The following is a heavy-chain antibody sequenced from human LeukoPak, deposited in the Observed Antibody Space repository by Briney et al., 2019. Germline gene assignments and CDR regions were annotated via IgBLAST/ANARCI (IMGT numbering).Heavy chain of an antibody. CDR3: ARLSTVTTSFDY. CDR2: IYTSGRT. CDR1: GGSISYYY. Sequence: ESSETLSLTCTVSGGSISYYYWNWIRQPAGKGLEWIGRIYTSGRTYYNPSLKSRVSMSVDTSKNQFSLKLSSVTAADTAVYYCARLSTVTTSFDYWGQGTLVTVSS. J-gene: IGHJ4*02. V-gene: IGHV4-4*07. D-gene: IGHD4-11*01.